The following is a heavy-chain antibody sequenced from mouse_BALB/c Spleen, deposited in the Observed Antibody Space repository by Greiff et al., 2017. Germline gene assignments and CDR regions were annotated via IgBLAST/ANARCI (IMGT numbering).Heavy chain of an antibody. Sequence: EVQGVESGGGLVKPGGSLKLSCAASGFTFSDYYMYLVRQTPEKRLEWVATISDGGSYTYYPDSVKGRFTISRDNAKNNLYLQMSSLKSEDTAMYYCARDDGSSRFAYWGQGTLVTVSA. V-gene: IGHV5-4*02. D-gene: IGHD1-1*01. CDR2: ISDGGSYT. J-gene: IGHJ3*01. CDR3: ARDDGSSRFAY. CDR1: GFTFSDYY.